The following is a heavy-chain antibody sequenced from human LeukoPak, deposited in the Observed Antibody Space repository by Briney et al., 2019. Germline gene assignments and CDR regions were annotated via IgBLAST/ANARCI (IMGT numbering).Heavy chain of an antibody. V-gene: IGHV1-69*04. Sequence: SVKVSCKASGGTFSSYAISWVRRAPGQGLEWMGRIIPILGIANYAQKFQGRVTITADKSTSTAYMELSSLRSEDTAVYYCARPGMAAAGSFDYWGQGTLVTVSS. CDR1: GGTFSSYA. CDR2: IIPILGIA. CDR3: ARPGMAAAGSFDY. D-gene: IGHD6-13*01. J-gene: IGHJ4*02.